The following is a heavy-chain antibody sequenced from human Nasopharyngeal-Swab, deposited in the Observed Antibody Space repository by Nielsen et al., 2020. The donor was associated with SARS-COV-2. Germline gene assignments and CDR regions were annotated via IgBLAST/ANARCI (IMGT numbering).Heavy chain of an antibody. J-gene: IGHJ3*02. CDR1: GFTVSSNY. D-gene: IGHD3-10*01. Sequence: GESLKISCAASGFTVSSNYISWVRQAPGKGLEWVSLIYGGGSTYYADSVKGRFTISRDNAKNSLYLQMNSLRAEDTAVYYCARGLRRPLLWFGEVPTFDIWGQGTMVTVSS. CDR3: ARGLRRPLLWFGEVPTFDI. V-gene: IGHV3-53*01. CDR2: IYGGGST.